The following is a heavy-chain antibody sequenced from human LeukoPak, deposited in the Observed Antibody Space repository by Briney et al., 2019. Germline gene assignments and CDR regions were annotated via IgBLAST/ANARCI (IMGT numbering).Heavy chain of an antibody. CDR3: ARQVGCSGGSCHWYFDL. D-gene: IGHD2-15*01. CDR2: IYYSGST. J-gene: IGHJ2*01. CDR1: GVSISSSSYY. V-gene: IGHV4-39*01. Sequence: SETLSLTCTVSGVSISSSSYYWGWIRQPPGKGLEWIGSIYYSGSTYYNPSLKSRVTISVDTSKNQFSLKLSSVTAADTAVYYCARQVGCSGGSCHWYFDLWGRGTLVTVSS.